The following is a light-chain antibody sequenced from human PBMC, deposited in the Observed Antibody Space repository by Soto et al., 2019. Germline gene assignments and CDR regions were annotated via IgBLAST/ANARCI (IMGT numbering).Light chain of an antibody. CDR2: DAS. J-gene: IGKJ1*01. CDR3: QQYNNWLRWT. V-gene: IGKV3-15*01. Sequence: EIVMTQSPATLSVSPGERATLSCRASQSISSKLAWYQQKPGQGPRLLIYDASTRATGIPARFSGSGSGTDFTLTISSRQSEDFAVYYCQQYNNWLRWTFGQGTKVEIK. CDR1: QSISSK.